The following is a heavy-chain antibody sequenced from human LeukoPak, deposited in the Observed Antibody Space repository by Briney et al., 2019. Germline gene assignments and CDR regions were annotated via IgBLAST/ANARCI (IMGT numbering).Heavy chain of an antibody. V-gene: IGHV3-48*03. D-gene: IGHD3-10*01. CDR3: ARGDSLWFGESLFDS. J-gene: IGHJ4*02. CDR2: ISSSGGTI. CDR1: GFTFSSYE. Sequence: GGSLRLSCAASGFTFSSYEMNWVRQAPGKGLEWISYISSSGGTIYYADSVKGRFTISRDNAKNSLYLQMNSLRAEDTAVYYCARGDSLWFGESLFDSWGQGTLVTVSS.